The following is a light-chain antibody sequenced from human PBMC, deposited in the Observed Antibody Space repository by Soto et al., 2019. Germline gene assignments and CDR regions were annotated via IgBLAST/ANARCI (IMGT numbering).Light chain of an antibody. CDR3: CSYVGARTYV. J-gene: IGLJ1*01. CDR1: VSDVGSFGP. V-gene: IGLV2-23*01. Sequence: QSVLTQPASVSGSPGQSITISCTGSVSDVGSFGPVSWYQQHPGQVPKLIIYEGNRRPSGVSSRFSGSKSGNTASLTISGLQAEDEAAYYCCSYVGARTYVFGTGTKVTVL. CDR2: EGN.